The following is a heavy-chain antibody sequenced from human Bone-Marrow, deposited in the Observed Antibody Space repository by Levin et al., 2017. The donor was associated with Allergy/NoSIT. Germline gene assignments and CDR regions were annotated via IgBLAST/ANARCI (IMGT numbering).Heavy chain of an antibody. CDR2: ISSSSSTI. V-gene: IGHV3-48*01. CDR3: ASEYYDSSGYYAFDI. CDR1: GFTFSSYS. D-gene: IGHD3-22*01. J-gene: IGHJ3*02. Sequence: GGSLRLSCAASGFTFSSYSMNWVRQAPGKGLEWVSYISSSSSTIYYADSVKGRFTISRDNAKNSLYLQMNSPRAEDTAVYYCASEYYDSSGYYAFDIWGQGTMVTVSS.